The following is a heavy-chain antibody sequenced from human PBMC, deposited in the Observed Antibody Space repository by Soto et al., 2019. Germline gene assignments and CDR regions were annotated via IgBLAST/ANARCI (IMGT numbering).Heavy chain of an antibody. V-gene: IGHV4-31*03. CDR1: GDSFARGGYF. J-gene: IGHJ4*02. CDR3: ARDNSRGGDCFFDS. D-gene: IGHD2-21*02. CDR2: SYYSGST. Sequence: QVQLQESGPGLVKPSQTLSLTCTVSGDSFARGGYFWSWIRQHPGKGLEWIGYSYYSGSTYYNPSPNSRVTISVDTCKTPFSLKLSSVTAADTAVYYCARDNSRGGDCFFDSWGQGTLVTVSS.